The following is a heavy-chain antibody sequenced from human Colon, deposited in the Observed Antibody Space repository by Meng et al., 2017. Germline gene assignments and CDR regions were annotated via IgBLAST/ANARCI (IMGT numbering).Heavy chain of an antibody. J-gene: IGHJ4*02. V-gene: IGHV1-2*06. D-gene: IGHD6-19*01. Sequence: QVQLVQSGAGVKKPGASLKVSCKASGYNFTGYYMHWVRQAPGQGLEWMGRVNPNSNYGNYAQKFQGRVTMTRDTSISTAYMELSRLRSDDTALYYCARGYSSGISFDYWGQGTLVTVSS. CDR2: VNPNSNYG. CDR3: ARGYSSGISFDY. CDR1: GYNFTGYY.